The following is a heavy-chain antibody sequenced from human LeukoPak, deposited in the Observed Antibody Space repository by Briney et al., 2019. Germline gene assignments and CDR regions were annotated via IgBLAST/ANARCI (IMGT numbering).Heavy chain of an antibody. J-gene: IGHJ4*02. Sequence: ASVEVSCKASGYTFTGYYMHWVRQAPGQGLEWMGWINPNSGGTNYAQKFQGRVTMTRDTSISTAYMELSRLRSDDTAVYYCARGSRLAAASFDYWGQGTLVTVSS. CDR2: INPNSGGT. CDR3: ARGSRLAAASFDY. CDR1: GYTFTGYY. V-gene: IGHV1-2*02. D-gene: IGHD6-13*01.